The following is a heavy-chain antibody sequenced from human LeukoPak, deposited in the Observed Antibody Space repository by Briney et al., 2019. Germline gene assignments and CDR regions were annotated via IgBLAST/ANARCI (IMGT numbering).Heavy chain of an antibody. CDR1: GGSISSYY. J-gene: IGHJ2*01. CDR3: ARRVADPGWYFDL. D-gene: IGHD6-13*01. V-gene: IGHV4-4*09. CDR2: IYTSGST. Sequence: PSETLSLTCIVSGGSISSYYWSWIRQPPGKGLEWIGYIYTSGSTNYNPSLKSRVTISVDTSKNQFSLRLSSVTAADTAVYYCARRVADPGWYFDLWGRGTLVTVSS.